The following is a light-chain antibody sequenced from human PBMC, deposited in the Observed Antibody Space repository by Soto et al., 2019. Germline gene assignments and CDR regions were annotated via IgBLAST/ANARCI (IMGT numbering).Light chain of an antibody. CDR2: AAS. Sequence: EIVLTQSPGTLSLSPGERATLSCRASQSVSSRLAWYQHKPGQAPRLLIFAASSRASGIPDRFSGSGSGTDFTLTISRLEPEDFAVYYCQYYGSPSWTFGQGTKVDIK. CDR3: QYYGSPSWT. CDR1: QSVSSR. V-gene: IGKV3-20*01. J-gene: IGKJ1*01.